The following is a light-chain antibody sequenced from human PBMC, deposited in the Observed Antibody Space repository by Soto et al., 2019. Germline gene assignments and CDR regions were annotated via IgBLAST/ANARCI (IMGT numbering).Light chain of an antibody. CDR2: AAS. J-gene: IGKJ1*01. Sequence: DIQMTQSPSSLSASVEDRVIITCRASQSISNHLHWYQQKPGKAPKLLIFAASSLQSGVPSRFSGSRSASDFTLTISSLQPEDFATYYCQQIYSSPPTFGQGTKVEIK. CDR1: QSISNH. CDR3: QQIYSSPPT. V-gene: IGKV1-39*01.